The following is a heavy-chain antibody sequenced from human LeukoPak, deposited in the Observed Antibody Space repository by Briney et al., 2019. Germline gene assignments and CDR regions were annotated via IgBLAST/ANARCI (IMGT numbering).Heavy chain of an antibody. V-gene: IGHV3-74*01. D-gene: IGHD1-26*01. CDR2: INEDGSTT. CDR1: GFTVSSNY. Sequence: PGGSLRLSCAASGFTVSSNYMSWVRQAPGKGLVWVSRINEDGSTTNYADSVKGRFTISRDNAKNTLYLQMNSLRAEDTAVYYCVRDLGGRSGHWGQGTLVTVSS. CDR3: VRDLGGRSGH. J-gene: IGHJ4*02.